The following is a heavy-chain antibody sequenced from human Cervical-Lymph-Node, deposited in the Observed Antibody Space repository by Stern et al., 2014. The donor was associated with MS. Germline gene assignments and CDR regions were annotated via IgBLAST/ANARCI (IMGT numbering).Heavy chain of an antibody. J-gene: IGHJ6*02. V-gene: IGHV3-23*01. Sequence: EVQLLESGGGLVQPGGSLRLSCTASGFSFSTYAMTWVRQAPGKGLEWVSGISGSGGSAYYADSVKGRFSISRDNSKNTLFLQMQSLRVDDTAVYRCAKGSSIGGSRYAMDVWGQGTTVTVS. CDR2: ISGSGGSA. CDR1: GFSFSTYA. D-gene: IGHD2-15*01. CDR3: AKGSSIGGSRYAMDV.